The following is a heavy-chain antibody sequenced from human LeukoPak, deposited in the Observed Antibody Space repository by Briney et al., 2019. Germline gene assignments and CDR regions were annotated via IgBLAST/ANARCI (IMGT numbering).Heavy chain of an antibody. V-gene: IGHV3-23*01. J-gene: IGHJ3*02. CDR3: AKDLTYGEYAGGDAFDI. CDR1: GFTFRTYG. Sequence: GSLRLSCAASGFTFRTYGMNWVRQAPGKGLEWVSVISGSGSTYYADSVKGRFTISRDNSKNTLYLQMNSLRAEDTAVYYCAKDLTYGEYAGGDAFDIWGQGTMVTVSS. D-gene: IGHD4-17*01. CDR2: ISGSGST.